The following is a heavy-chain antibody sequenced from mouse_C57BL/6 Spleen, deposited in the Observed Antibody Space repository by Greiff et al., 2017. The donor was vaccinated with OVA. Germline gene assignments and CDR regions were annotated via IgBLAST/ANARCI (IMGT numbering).Heavy chain of an antibody. D-gene: IGHD1-1*01. J-gene: IGHJ1*03. CDR2: ISYDGSN. CDR1: GYSITSGYY. CDR3: ARDWYYGSSSYWCFDV. V-gene: IGHV3-6*01. Sequence: EVQLQQSGPGLVKPSQSLSLTCSVTGYSITSGYYWNWIRQFPGNKLEWMGYISYDGSNNYNPSLKNRISITRDTSKNQFFLKLNSVTTEDTATYYCARDWYYGSSSYWCFDVWGTGTTVTVSS.